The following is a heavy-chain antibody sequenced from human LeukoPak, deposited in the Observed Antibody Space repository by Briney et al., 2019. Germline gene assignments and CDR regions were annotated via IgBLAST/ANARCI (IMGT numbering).Heavy chain of an antibody. V-gene: IGHV4-34*01. CDR3: ARGPYVWGSYRFLDY. Sequence: SKTLSLTCAVYGGSFSGYYWSWIRQPPGKGLEWIGEINHSGSTNHNPSLKSRVTISVDTSKNQFSLKLSSVTAADTAVYYCARGPYVWGSYRFLDYWGQGTPVTVSS. CDR1: GGSFSGYY. J-gene: IGHJ4*02. D-gene: IGHD3-16*02. CDR2: INHSGST.